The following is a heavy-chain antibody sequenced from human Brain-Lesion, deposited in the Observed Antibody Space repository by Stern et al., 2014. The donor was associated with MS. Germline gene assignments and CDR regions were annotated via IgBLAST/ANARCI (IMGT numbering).Heavy chain of an antibody. CDR1: GGSISSSSDY. D-gene: IGHD2-8*01. CDR3: ARHLFRGMYYNWFDP. Sequence: QVQLQESGPGLVKPSETLSLICTVSGGSISSSSDYWGWIRQPPGKGLEWIGNIYYSGSTYYNPSLKSRVTISVDTSKNHFSLNLPSVTAADTAVYYCARHLFRGMYYNWFDPWGQGTLVTVSS. CDR2: IYYSGST. J-gene: IGHJ5*02. V-gene: IGHV4-39*01.